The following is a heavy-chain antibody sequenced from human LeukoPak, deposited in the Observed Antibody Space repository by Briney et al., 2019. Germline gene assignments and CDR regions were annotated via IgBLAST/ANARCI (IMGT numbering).Heavy chain of an antibody. J-gene: IGHJ4*02. CDR1: GYTFTSYY. CDR3: ARDYASNVPFDY. D-gene: IGHD3-16*01. Sequence: ASVKVSCKASGYTFTSYYMHWVRQAPGQGLEWMGIINPSGGSTSYAQKFQGRVTMTRDTSTSTVYMELSSLRSEDTVVYYCARDYASNVPFDYWGQGTLVTVSS. V-gene: IGHV1-46*01. CDR2: INPSGGST.